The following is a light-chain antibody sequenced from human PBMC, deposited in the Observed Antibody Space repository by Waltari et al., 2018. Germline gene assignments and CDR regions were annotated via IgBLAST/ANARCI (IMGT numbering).Light chain of an antibody. V-gene: IGLV1-40*01. CDR3: QSYDISLSAWV. CDR1: NSNIGAGYD. J-gene: IGLJ3*02. Sequence: HSVLTQPPSVSGAPGQRVTISCTGSNSNIGAGYDGHWYQQFPGTAPKLLIFGNNNRPSGVPDRFSVSKSGTSASLAITGLQAEDEADYYCQSYDISLSAWVFGGGTKLAVL. CDR2: GNN.